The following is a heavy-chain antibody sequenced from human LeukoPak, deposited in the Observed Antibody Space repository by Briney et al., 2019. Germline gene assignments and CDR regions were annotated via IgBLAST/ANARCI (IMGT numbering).Heavy chain of an antibody. Sequence: PGGSLRLSCAASGFTFSSYEMNWVRQAPGKGLEWVSYISSSGSTIYYADSVKGRFTISRDNAKNSLYLQMNSLRAEDTAVYYCAKEALIAAAGTKRNPYYYYMDVWGKGTTVTISS. D-gene: IGHD6-13*01. J-gene: IGHJ6*03. CDR3: AKEALIAAAGTKRNPYYYYMDV. CDR2: ISSSGSTI. CDR1: GFTFSSYE. V-gene: IGHV3-48*03.